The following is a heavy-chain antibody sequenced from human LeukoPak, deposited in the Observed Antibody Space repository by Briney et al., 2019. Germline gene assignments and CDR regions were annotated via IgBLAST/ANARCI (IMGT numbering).Heavy chain of an antibody. CDR2: IYYSGST. D-gene: IGHD5-12*01. J-gene: IGHJ6*03. Sequence: PSETLSLTCTVSGGSISSSSYYWGWIRQPPGKGLEWIGSIYYSGSTYYNPSLKSRVTISVDTSKNQFSLKLSSVTAADTAVYYCARGLGPSPTIRIQIKYYYYMDVWGKGTTVTVSS. CDR3: ARGLGPSPTIRIQIKYYYYMDV. V-gene: IGHV4-39*07. CDR1: GGSISSSSYY.